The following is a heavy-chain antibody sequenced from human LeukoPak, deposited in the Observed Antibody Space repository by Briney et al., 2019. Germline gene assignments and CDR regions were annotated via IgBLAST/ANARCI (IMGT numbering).Heavy chain of an antibody. CDR1: GYTLTSYD. V-gene: IGHV1-8*01. J-gene: IGHJ6*02. Sequence: ASVKVSCKASGYTLTSYDINWVRQATGQGLEWMGWMNPNSGNTGYAQKFQGRVTMTRNTSISTAYMELSSLRSEDTAVYYCARTLGYCSGGSCPANPYYYGMDVWGQGTTVTVSS. D-gene: IGHD2-15*01. CDR2: MNPNSGNT. CDR3: ARTLGYCSGGSCPANPYYYGMDV.